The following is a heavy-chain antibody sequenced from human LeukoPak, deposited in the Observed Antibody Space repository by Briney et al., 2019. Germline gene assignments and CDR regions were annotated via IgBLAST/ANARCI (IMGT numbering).Heavy chain of an antibody. CDR2: ISSSSSTI. CDR3: ARDWAY. CDR1: GFTFSNYN. D-gene: IGHD3-16*01. V-gene: IGHV3-48*02. Sequence: YPGGSLRLSCAASGFTFSNYNMNWVRQARGKGLEWVSYISSSSSTIFSADSVKGRFTISRDNAKNSLYLQMNSLRDEDTAVYYCARDWAYWGQGTLVTVSS. J-gene: IGHJ4*02.